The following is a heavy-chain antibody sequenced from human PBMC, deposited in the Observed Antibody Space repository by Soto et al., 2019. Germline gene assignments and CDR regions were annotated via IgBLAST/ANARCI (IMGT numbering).Heavy chain of an antibody. D-gene: IGHD6-19*01. V-gene: IGHV3-30*18. CDR1: GFTFSSYG. J-gene: IGHJ4*02. CDR2: ISYDGSNK. CDR3: AKDYLNIAVLDY. Sequence: QVQLVESGGGVVQPGRSLRLSCAASGFTFSSYGMHWVRQAPGKGLEWVAVISYDGSNKYYADSVKGRFTISRDNSKNTRYLQMNSLRAEDTAVYYCAKDYLNIAVLDYWGQGTLVTVSS.